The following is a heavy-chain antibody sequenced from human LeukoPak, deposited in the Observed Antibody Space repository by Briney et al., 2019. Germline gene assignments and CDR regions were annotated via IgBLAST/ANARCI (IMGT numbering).Heavy chain of an antibody. Sequence: GESLKISCQGSGYSFTSYWIGWVRQMPGKGLEWMGIIYPGDSDTRHSPSFQGQVTISADKSISTAYLQWSSLKASDTAMYYCARPHVAARPDLALFDYWGQGTLVTVSS. D-gene: IGHD6-6*01. CDR1: GYSFTSYW. J-gene: IGHJ4*02. CDR2: IYPGDSDT. V-gene: IGHV5-51*01. CDR3: ARPHVAARPDLALFDY.